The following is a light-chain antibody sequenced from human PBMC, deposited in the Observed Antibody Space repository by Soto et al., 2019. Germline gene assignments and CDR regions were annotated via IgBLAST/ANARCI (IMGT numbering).Light chain of an antibody. CDR3: LQDYNYPWT. V-gene: IGKV1-6*01. CDR1: QDIRNE. Sequence: AIQMTQSPSSLSASVGDRVTITCRASQDIRNELGWYQQKLGKAPKLLIYAASSLQSGVPSRFSGSGSGTDFTLTISSLQPEDFATYYCLQDYNYPWTFGQGTKVEIK. CDR2: AAS. J-gene: IGKJ1*01.